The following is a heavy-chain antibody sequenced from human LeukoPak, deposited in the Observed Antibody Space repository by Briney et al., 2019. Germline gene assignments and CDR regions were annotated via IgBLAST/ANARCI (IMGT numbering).Heavy chain of an antibody. D-gene: IGHD3-16*01. CDR3: ARHSCYDS. CDR2: IYAGDSST. J-gene: IGHJ4*02. V-gene: IGHV5-51*01. Sequence: EPLKISCKGSGFTFTTYSFAWVRQMPGKGLEWMGVIYAGDSSTRYSPSFQGQVTISVDKSISTAYLQWSSLKASDSAIYYCARHSCYDSWGQGTLVTVSS. CDR1: GFTFTTYS.